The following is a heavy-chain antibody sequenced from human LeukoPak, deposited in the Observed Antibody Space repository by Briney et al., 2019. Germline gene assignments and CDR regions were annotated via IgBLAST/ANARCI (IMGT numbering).Heavy chain of an antibody. V-gene: IGHV4-38-2*02. Sequence: PSETLSLTCTLSGYSISSAYYWGWIRQPPGKGLEWIGSIYHSGSTYYNPSLKSRVTISVDTSKNQFSLKLSSVTAADTAVYYCARGPRRIVGAVDYWGQGTRVTVSS. CDR1: GYSISSAYY. CDR3: ARGPRRIVGAVDY. D-gene: IGHD1-26*01. J-gene: IGHJ4*02. CDR2: IYHSGST.